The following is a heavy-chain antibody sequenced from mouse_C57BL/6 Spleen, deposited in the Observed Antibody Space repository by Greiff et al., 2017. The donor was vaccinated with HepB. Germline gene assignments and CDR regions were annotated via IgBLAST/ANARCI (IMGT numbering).Heavy chain of an antibody. J-gene: IGHJ2*01. Sequence: VQLQQSGAELARPGASVKLSCKASGYTFTSYGISWVKQRTGQGLEWIGEIYPRSGNTYYNEKFKGKATLTADKSSSTAYMELRSLTSEDSAVYFCARTGKTTVEYYFDYWGQGTTLTVSS. D-gene: IGHD1-1*01. CDR2: IYPRSGNT. CDR3: ARTGKTTVEYYFDY. V-gene: IGHV1-81*01. CDR1: GYTFTSYG.